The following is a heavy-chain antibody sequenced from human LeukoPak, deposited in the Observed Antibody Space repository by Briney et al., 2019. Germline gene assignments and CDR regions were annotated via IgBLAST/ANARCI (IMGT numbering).Heavy chain of an antibody. CDR3: ARHSPGGDPDTFDF. CDR1: GGSISSYY. D-gene: IGHD2-21*02. J-gene: IGHJ4*02. V-gene: IGHV4-59*08. Sequence: SETLSLTSTDSGGSISSYYWGWLRHPPGKGLLWNRNIYYSGSTNYNPSLQSLATISENTSKTPFSLMRSLVSAVAAAVSYCARHSPGGDPDTFDFWGQGTLVPVSS. CDR2: IYYSGST.